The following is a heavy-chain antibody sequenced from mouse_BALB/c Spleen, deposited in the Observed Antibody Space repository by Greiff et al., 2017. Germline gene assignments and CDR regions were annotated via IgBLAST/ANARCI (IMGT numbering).Heavy chain of an antibody. CDR3: TKSPDY. V-gene: IGHV1-15*01. J-gene: IGHJ2*01. CDR1: GYTFTDYE. CDR2: IDPETGGT. Sequence: VQLQQSGAELVRPGASVTLSCKASGYTFTDYEMHWVKQTPVHGLEWIGAIDPETGGTAYNQKFKGKATLTADKSSSTAYMELRSLTSEDSAVYYCTKSPDYWGQGTTLTVSS.